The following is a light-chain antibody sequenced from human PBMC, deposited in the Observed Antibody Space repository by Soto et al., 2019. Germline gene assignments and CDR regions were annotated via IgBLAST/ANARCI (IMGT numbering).Light chain of an antibody. Sequence: QSALTQHDSVSGSPGQSITISCTGTSSDVGGYNYVSWYQQQPGKAPKLMIYEVSNRPSGVSNLFSGSKSGNTASLTISGLQAEVEADYYCSSYTTSSTHWVFGGGTKLTVL. V-gene: IGLV2-14*01. CDR1: SSDVGGYNY. CDR2: EVS. CDR3: SSYTTSSTHWV. J-gene: IGLJ3*02.